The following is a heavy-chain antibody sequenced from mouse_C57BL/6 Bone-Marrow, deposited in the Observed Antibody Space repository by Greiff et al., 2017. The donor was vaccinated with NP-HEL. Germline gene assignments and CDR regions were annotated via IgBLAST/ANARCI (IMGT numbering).Heavy chain of an antibody. CDR1: GYSFTSYY. Sequence: QVQLQQSGPELVKPGASVKISCKASGYSFTSYYIHWVKQRPGQGLEWIGWIYPGSGNTKYNEKFKGKATLTADTSSSTAYMQLSSLTSEDSAVYYCARQLRPWFAYWGQGTLVTVSA. V-gene: IGHV1-66*01. D-gene: IGHD3-2*02. J-gene: IGHJ3*01. CDR3: ARQLRPWFAY. CDR2: IYPGSGNT.